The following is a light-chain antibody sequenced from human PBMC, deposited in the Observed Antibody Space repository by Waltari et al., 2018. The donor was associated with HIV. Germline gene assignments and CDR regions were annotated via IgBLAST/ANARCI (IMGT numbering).Light chain of an antibody. Sequence: QSALTQPASVSGPPGQSITISCTGTSDDIGGSNLVSWYQHHPGKAPRLIIFDVDKRPSDISDRFSGSKSGYTASLTISGLRTEDEADYFCCSKSTIYFGVLFGGGTTLTVL. CDR1: SDDIGGSNL. CDR3: CSKSTIYFGVL. CDR2: DVD. J-gene: IGLJ2*01. V-gene: IGLV2-23*02.